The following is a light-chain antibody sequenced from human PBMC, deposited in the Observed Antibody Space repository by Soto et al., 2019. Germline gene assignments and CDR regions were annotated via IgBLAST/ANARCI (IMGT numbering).Light chain of an antibody. CDR2: AAS. CDR3: LLDFGYFWA. Sequence: AIQLTQSPSSLSASVGDRVTITCRASQAIRTALGWYQQKPGKVPKLLIYAASTLQSGVPSRFRGSGSGTDFTLTINSLQPEDFATYYCLLDFGYFWAFGQGTKVEI. J-gene: IGKJ1*01. V-gene: IGKV1-6*01. CDR1: QAIRTA.